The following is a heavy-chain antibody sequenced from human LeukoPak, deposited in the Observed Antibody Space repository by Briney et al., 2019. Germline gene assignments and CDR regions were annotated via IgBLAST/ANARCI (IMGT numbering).Heavy chain of an antibody. CDR1: GGSISSYY. J-gene: IGHJ6*02. V-gene: IGHV4-59*08. Sequence: PSETLSLTCTVSGGSISSYYWSWIRQPPGKGLEWIGYIYYSGSTYYNPSLKSRVTISVDTSKNQFSLKLSSVTAADTAVYYCARGLYYYDSSGYSSSGYYYYGMDVWGQGTTVTVSS. CDR3: ARGLYYYDSSGYSSSGYYYYGMDV. CDR2: IYYSGST. D-gene: IGHD3-22*01.